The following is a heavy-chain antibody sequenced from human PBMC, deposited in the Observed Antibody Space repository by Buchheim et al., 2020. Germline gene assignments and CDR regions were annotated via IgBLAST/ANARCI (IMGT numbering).Heavy chain of an antibody. CDR3: ARSLVMTYYYDSSGYGYDAFDI. J-gene: IGHJ3*02. V-gene: IGHV3-11*06. CDR2: ISSSSSYT. CDR1: GFTFSDYY. D-gene: IGHD3-22*01. Sequence: QVQLVESGGGLVKPGGSLRLSCAASGFTFSDYYMSWIRQAPGKGLEWVSYISSSSSYTNYADSVKGRFTISRDNAKNSLYLQMNSLRAEDTAVYYCARSLVMTYYYDSSGYGYDAFDIWGQGT.